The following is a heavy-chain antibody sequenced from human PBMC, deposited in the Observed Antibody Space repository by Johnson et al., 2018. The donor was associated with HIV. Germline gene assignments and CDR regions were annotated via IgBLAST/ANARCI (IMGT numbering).Heavy chain of an antibody. CDR3: AGLRAARPRSFYI. CDR2: IIGSGGST. CDR1: GFTFSSYA. D-gene: IGHD6-6*01. Sequence: EHLVESGGGLVQPGGSLRLSCAASGFTFSSYAMSWVRQAPGKWLEWVSAIIGSGGSTYYADSVPGRFTISRDNAKNSLYLQMNSLGAEDTAVYYCAGLRAARPRSFYIWGQGTMVTVSS. J-gene: IGHJ3*02. V-gene: IGHV3-23*04.